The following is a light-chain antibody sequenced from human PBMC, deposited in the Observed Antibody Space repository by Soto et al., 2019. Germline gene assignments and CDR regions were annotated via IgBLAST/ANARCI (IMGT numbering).Light chain of an antibody. Sequence: EIVLTQSPATLSSFPGERVTLSCRASQTLSNRLAWYQHKPGQAPRLLIYDASSRAAGVPDRVTGGGSGTDFTLTISGLEPDDFALYFCQQYERPPFAFGQGTKLEIK. V-gene: IGKV3D-20*02. CDR1: QTLSNR. CDR3: QQYERPPFA. J-gene: IGKJ2*01. CDR2: DAS.